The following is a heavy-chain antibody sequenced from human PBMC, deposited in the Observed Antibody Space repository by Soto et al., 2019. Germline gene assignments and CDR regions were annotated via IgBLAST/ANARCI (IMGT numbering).Heavy chain of an antibody. CDR2: ISSSSSTI. CDR1: GFTFSSYS. Sequence: EVQLVESGGGLVQPGGSLRLSCAASGFTFSSYSMNWVRQAPGKGLEWVSYISSSSSTIYYADSVKGRFTISRDNAKNSLYLQMNSLRDEDTAVYYCARVWVHYSPGHFDYWGQGTLVTVSS. J-gene: IGHJ4*02. CDR3: ARVWVHYSPGHFDY. D-gene: IGHD4-4*01. V-gene: IGHV3-48*02.